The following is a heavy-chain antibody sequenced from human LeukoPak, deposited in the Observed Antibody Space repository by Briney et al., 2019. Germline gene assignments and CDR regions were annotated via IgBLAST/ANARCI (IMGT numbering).Heavy chain of an antibody. V-gene: IGHV3-48*03. CDR1: GFTFSSYE. Sequence: GGSLRLSCAASGFTFSSYEMNWVRQAPGRGRGWVSYISSSGSTIYYADSVKGRFTSSRDNAKNSLYLQMNNLRAEDTAVYYCASRFSSNWYWGNDYCGQGTLVTVTS. J-gene: IGHJ4*02. CDR2: ISSSGSTI. CDR3: ASRFSSNWYWGNDY. D-gene: IGHD6-13*01.